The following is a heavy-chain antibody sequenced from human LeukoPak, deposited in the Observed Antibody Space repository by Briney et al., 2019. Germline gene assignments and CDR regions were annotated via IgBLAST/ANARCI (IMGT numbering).Heavy chain of an antibody. D-gene: IGHD6-13*01. Sequence: SETLSLTCAVYGGSFSGYYWSWIRQPPGKGLGWIGEINHSGSTNYNPSLKSRVTISVDTSKNQFSLKLSSVTAADTAVYYCARVKRLVAAAGTRRWFDPWGQGTLVTVSS. CDR2: INHSGST. J-gene: IGHJ5*02. CDR1: GGSFSGYY. V-gene: IGHV4-34*01. CDR3: ARVKRLVAAAGTRRWFDP.